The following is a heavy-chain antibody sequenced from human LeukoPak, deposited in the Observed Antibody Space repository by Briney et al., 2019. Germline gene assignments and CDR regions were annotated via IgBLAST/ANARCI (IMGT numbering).Heavy chain of an antibody. D-gene: IGHD6-19*01. Sequence: GGPLRLSWAASGFTFSSYAMSWGRQAPGKGLEWVSAITGGGGGTYYADSVKGRFTISRDNSKNTLYLQMHSLSAEDTAVYYCAKGSASGWYGAYFDYWGQGTLVTVSS. V-gene: IGHV3-23*01. CDR1: GFTFSSYA. CDR3: AKGSASGWYGAYFDY. J-gene: IGHJ4*02. CDR2: ITGGGGGT.